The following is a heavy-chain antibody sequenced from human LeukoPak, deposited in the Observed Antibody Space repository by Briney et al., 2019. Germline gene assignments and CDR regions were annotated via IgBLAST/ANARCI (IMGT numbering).Heavy chain of an antibody. CDR1: GYTFTGYY. J-gene: IGHJ4*02. V-gene: IGHV1-2*06. D-gene: IGHD3-22*01. CDR2: INPNSGGT. Sequence: ASVKVSCKASGYTFTGYYMHWVRQAPGQGLEWMGRINPNSGGTNYAQKFQGRVTMTRDTSISTAYMELPRLRSDDTAVYYCARAYYSDTSGFASNWGQGTLVTVSS. CDR3: ARAYYSDTSGFASN.